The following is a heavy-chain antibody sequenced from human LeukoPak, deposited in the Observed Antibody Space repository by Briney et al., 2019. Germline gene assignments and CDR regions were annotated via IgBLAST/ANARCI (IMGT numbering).Heavy chain of an antibody. Sequence: SETLSLTCSVSGASINSYYWSWIRQSAGKGLEYIGRVYTTGGTHYNPTLKSRLTLSADTSKNQFYLTFSSVTAADTAVYYCATGSGYYRGAEYFEYWGQGILVTVSS. J-gene: IGHJ1*01. CDR3: ATGSGYYRGAEYFEY. CDR1: GASINSYY. CDR2: VYTTGGT. D-gene: IGHD3-22*01. V-gene: IGHV4-4*07.